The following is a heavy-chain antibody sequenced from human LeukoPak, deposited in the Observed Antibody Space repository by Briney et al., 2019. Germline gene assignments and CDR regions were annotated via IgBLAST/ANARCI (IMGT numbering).Heavy chain of an antibody. J-gene: IGHJ4*02. CDR2: ISWNSGSR. D-gene: IGHD3-22*01. Sequence: GRSLRLSFAASGFTFDDYAMHWVRQAPGKGLEWVSGISWNSGSRGYAESVKGRFPISRANAKNSLYLQTNRLRPEDTAFYYCATGGYDSSAIVGLPPRRYSDYWGQGTLVSVS. CDR3: ATGGYDSSAIVGLPPRRYSDY. CDR1: GFTFDDYA. V-gene: IGHV3-9*01.